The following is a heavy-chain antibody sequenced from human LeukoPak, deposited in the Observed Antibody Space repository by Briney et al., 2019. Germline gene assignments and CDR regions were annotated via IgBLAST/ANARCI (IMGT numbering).Heavy chain of an antibody. CDR2: INGNGDNT. CDR3: ARRGDYFPFDY. CDR1: XFXXXXYA. V-gene: IGHV3-23*01. Sequence: LXCXAXXFXXXXYAXSWVRQAPGKGLEWVSTINGNGDNTYYADSVKGRVTISRGNSKNTLYLQMNSLRVEDTAVYYCARRGDYFPFDYWGQGILVTVSS. J-gene: IGHJ4*02. D-gene: IGHD3-16*01.